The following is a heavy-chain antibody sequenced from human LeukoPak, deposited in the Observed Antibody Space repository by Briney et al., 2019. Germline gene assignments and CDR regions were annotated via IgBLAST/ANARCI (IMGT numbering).Heavy chain of an antibody. V-gene: IGHV3-11*04. Sequence: GGSLRLSCAASGFTCSSYAMSWIRQAPGKGLEWVSYISSSGSTIYYADSVKGRFTISRDNAKNLLYLQMNSLRAEDTAVYYCARGSSIGMGFDYWGQGTLVSVSS. J-gene: IGHJ4*02. D-gene: IGHD2-2*01. CDR1: GFTCSSYA. CDR3: ARGSSIGMGFDY. CDR2: ISSSGSTI.